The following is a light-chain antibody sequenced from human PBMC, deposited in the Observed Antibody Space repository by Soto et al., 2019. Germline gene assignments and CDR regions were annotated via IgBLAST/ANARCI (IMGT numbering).Light chain of an antibody. Sequence: IGMTQFQKSLSASVGDLVTINFRASQSISSYLNWYQQKKGEAPKLLIYAASNLQSGVPSRFSGGGYGTDFNLTITGLQTEDSATYDCHQRYRTPVTFGGGTKVDIK. V-gene: IGKV1-39*01. J-gene: IGKJ4*01. CDR2: AAS. CDR1: QSISSY. CDR3: HQRYRTPVT.